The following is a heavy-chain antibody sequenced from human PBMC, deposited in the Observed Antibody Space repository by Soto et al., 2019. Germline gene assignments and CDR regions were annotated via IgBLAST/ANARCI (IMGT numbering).Heavy chain of an antibody. V-gene: IGHV3-30*03. Sequence: QVQLVESGGGVVQPGRSQRLSCAASGFIFSSYGMHWVRQAPGKGLEWVTFISYDGNNRYYADSVKGRFTISRDNSKNTVYPQMNSLRAEDTAMYYCARDRIAARGGYYFDFWGQGTLVTVSS. CDR2: ISYDGNNR. CDR1: GFIFSSYG. CDR3: ARDRIAARGGYYFDF. J-gene: IGHJ4*02. D-gene: IGHD6-6*01.